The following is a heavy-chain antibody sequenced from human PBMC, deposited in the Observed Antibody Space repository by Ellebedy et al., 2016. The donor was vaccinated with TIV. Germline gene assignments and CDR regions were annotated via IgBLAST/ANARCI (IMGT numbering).Heavy chain of an antibody. CDR1: GGTFSSYA. Sequence: SVKVSCXASGGTFSSYAISWVRQAPGQGLEWMGRIIPILGIANYAQKFQGRVTITADKSTSTAYMELSSLRSEDTAVYYCAEERARDGYNTWYYFDYWGQGTLVTVSS. D-gene: IGHD5-24*01. J-gene: IGHJ4*02. CDR2: IIPILGIA. CDR3: AEERARDGYNTWYYFDY. V-gene: IGHV1-69*04.